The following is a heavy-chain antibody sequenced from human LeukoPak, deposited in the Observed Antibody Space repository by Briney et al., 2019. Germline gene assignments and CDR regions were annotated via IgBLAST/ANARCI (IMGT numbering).Heavy chain of an antibody. CDR2: IYHSGST. CDR3: ARVRRGVNTSWGPSFDY. CDR1: GYSISSGYY. V-gene: IGHV4-38-2*02. J-gene: IGHJ4*02. Sequence: PSETLSLTCTVSGYSISSGYYWGWIRQPPGKGLEWIGSIYHSGSTYYNPSLKSRVTISVDTSKNQFSLKLSSVTAADTAVYYCARVRRGVNTSWGPSFDYWGQGTLVTVSS. D-gene: IGHD3-16*01.